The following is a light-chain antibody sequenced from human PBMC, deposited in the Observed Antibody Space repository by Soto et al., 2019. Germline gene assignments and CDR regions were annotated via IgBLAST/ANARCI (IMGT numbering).Light chain of an antibody. CDR1: SGDIGTYNL. V-gene: IGLV2-14*02. CDR3: SSYAGSSNV. J-gene: IGLJ1*01. CDR2: EVN. Sequence: QSVLTQPASVSGSPGQSITISCTGTSGDIGTYNLVSWYQQHPGRAPKLMIYEVNKRPSGVPDRFSGSKSGNTASLTVSGLQAEDEADYYCSSYAGSSNVFGTGTKLTVL.